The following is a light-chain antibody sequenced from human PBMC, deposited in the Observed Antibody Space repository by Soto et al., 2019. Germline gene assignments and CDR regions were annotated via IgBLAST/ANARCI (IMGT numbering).Light chain of an antibody. CDR1: SGHSSYI. J-gene: IGLJ3*02. CDR2: LGGSGSF. Sequence: QSVLTQSSSASASLGSSVKLTCTLSSGHSSYIIAWHQQQPGKAPRYLMKLGGSGSFNKGSGVPDRFSGSSSGADRYLTISHLQFEDEADYYCETWDSNTRVFGGGTKLNVL. CDR3: ETWDSNTRV. V-gene: IGLV4-60*02.